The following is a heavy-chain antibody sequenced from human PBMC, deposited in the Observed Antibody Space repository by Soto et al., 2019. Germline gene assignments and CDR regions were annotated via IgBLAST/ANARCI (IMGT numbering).Heavy chain of an antibody. CDR1: GFTFGDYA. J-gene: IGHJ4*02. Sequence: GGSLRLSCTASGFTFGDYAMSWFRQAPGKGLEWVGFIRSKAYGGTTEYAASVKGRFTISRDDSKSIAYLQMNSLKTEDTAVYYCTRVGNDILTGYLYYFDYWGQGTLVTVSS. D-gene: IGHD3-9*01. CDR2: IRSKAYGGTT. V-gene: IGHV3-49*03. CDR3: TRVGNDILTGYLYYFDY.